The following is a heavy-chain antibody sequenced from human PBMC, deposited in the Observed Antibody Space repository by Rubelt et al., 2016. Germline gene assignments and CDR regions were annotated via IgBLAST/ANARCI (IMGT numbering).Heavy chain of an antibody. J-gene: IGHJ4*02. D-gene: IGHD6-19*01. CDR2: INHSGST. CDR3: AREGGSGWDYFDY. CDR1: GGSFSGYY. Sequence: QVQLQQWGAGLLKPSETLSLTCAVYGGSFSGYYWSWIRQPPGKGLEWIGEINHSGSTNYNPSLKSRVTISVDTSKNQFSLKLSSVTAADTAVYYCAREGGSGWDYFDYWGQGTLVTVSS. V-gene: IGHV4-34*01.